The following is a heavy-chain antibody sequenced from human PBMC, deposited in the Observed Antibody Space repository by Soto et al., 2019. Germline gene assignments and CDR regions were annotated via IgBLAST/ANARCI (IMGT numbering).Heavy chain of an antibody. V-gene: IGHV4-4*02. Sequence: PSETLSLTCAVSGGSISSSNWWSWVRQPPGKGLEWIGEIYHSGSTNYNPSLKSRVTISVDTSKNQFSLKLSSVTAADTAVYYCARFFSDGILTGLYYFDYWGQGTLVTVSS. J-gene: IGHJ4*02. CDR1: GGSISSSNW. D-gene: IGHD3-9*01. CDR2: IYHSGST. CDR3: ARFFSDGILTGLYYFDY.